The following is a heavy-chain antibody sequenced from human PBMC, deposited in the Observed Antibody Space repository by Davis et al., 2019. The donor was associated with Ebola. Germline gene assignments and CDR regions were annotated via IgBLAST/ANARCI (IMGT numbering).Heavy chain of an antibody. CDR1: GGSISSYY. CDR3: ARDVTIFGVGDAFDI. J-gene: IGHJ3*02. D-gene: IGHD3-3*01. Sequence: MPSETLSLTCTVSGGSISSYYWSWIRQPPGKGLEWIGYIYYSGSTNYNPSLKSRVTISVDTSKNQFSLKLSSVTAADTAVYYCARDVTIFGVGDAFDIWGQGTMVTVSS. V-gene: IGHV4-59*12. CDR2: IYYSGST.